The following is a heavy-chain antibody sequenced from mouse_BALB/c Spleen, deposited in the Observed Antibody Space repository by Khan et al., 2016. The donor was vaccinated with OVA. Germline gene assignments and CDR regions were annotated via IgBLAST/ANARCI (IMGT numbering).Heavy chain of an antibody. J-gene: IGHJ3*01. CDR1: GYTFTSYW. CDR3: ARNPFAY. Sequence: QVQLKQSGTELVRPGTSVKLSCKASGYTFTSYWMNWIKQRPEQGLEWIGRIDPYDSETHYNQKFKDKATLTVDKSSNTAYMQLTSLTSEASAVYYCARNPFAYWGQGTLVTVSA. V-gene: IGHV1-52*01. CDR2: IDPYDSET.